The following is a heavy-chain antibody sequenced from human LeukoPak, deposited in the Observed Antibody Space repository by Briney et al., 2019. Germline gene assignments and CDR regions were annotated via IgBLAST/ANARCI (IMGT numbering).Heavy chain of an antibody. CDR2: INHSGST. J-gene: IGHJ4*02. CDR3: ARRGWRGYSYGYPAILDY. CDR1: GGSFSGYY. V-gene: IGHV4-34*01. Sequence: SETLSLTCAVYGGSFSGYYRSWIRQPPGKGLEWIGEINHSGSTNYNPSLKSRVTISVDTSKNQFSLKLSSVTAADTAVYYCARRGWRGYSYGYPAILDYWGQGTLVTVSS. D-gene: IGHD5-18*01.